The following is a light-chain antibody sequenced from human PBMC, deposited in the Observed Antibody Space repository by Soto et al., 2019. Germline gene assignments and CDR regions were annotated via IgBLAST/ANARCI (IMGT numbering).Light chain of an antibody. J-gene: IGKJ4*01. V-gene: IGKV1-5*01. CDR2: DAS. CDR3: QQYNSSPLT. Sequence: GDRVTITCRANQSISDWLAWYQQKPGKAPNLLIYDASNLESGVPSRFSGSGSGTEFTLTNSSLQPDDFATYYCQQYNSSPLTFGGGTKMEIK. CDR1: QSISDW.